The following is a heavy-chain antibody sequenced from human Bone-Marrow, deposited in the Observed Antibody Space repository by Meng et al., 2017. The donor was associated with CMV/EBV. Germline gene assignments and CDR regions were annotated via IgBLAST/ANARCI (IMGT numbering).Heavy chain of an antibody. CDR1: GGSISSSSYY. Sequence: SETLSLTCTVSGGSISSSSYYWGWIRQPPGKGLEWIGSIYYSGSTYYNPSLKSRVTISVDTSKNQFSLKLSSVTTADTAVYYCASLRFLEWLLKVSYYGMDVWGQGTTVTVYS. J-gene: IGHJ6*02. V-gene: IGHV4-39*01. CDR3: ASLRFLEWLLKVSYYGMDV. CDR2: IYYSGST. D-gene: IGHD3-3*01.